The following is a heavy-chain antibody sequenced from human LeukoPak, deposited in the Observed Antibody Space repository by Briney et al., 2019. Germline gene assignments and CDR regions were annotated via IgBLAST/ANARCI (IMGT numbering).Heavy chain of an antibody. Sequence: SETLSLTCTVSGGSISSYYWSWIRQPPGKGLEWIGEINHSGSTNYNPSLKSRVTISVDTSKNQFSLKLSSVTAADTAVYYCARRRRYCSGGSCSPSPFDYWGQGTLVTVSS. CDR2: INHSGST. D-gene: IGHD2-15*01. CDR1: GGSISSYY. CDR3: ARRRRYCSGGSCSPSPFDY. J-gene: IGHJ4*02. V-gene: IGHV4-34*01.